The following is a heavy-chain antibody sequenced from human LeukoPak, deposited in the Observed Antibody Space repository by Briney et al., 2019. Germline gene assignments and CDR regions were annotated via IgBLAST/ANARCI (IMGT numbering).Heavy chain of an antibody. CDR3: ARQEGGLQWLP. V-gene: IGHV4-39*01. CDR2: IYYSGST. D-gene: IGHD6-19*01. J-gene: IGHJ5*02. CDR1: GGSISSSSYY. Sequence: SETPSLTCTVSGGSISSSSYYWGWIRQPPGKGLEWIGSIYYSGSTYYNPSLKSRVTISVDTSKNQFSLKLSSVTAADTAVYYCARQEGGLQWLPWGQGTLVTVSS.